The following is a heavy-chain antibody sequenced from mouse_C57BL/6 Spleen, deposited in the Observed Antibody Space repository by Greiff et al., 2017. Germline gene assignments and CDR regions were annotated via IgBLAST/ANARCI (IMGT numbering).Heavy chain of an antibody. CDR2: IYPGSGST. CDR3: ARSHYYGSSLWYFDY. CDR1: GYTFTSYW. Sequence: QVQLQQSGAELVKPGASVKMSCKASGYTFTSYWITWVKQRPGQGLEWIGDIYPGSGSTNYNEKFKSKATLTVDTSSSTAYMQLSSLTSEDSAVYYCARSHYYGSSLWYFDYWGQGTTLTVSS. D-gene: IGHD1-1*01. J-gene: IGHJ2*01. V-gene: IGHV1-55*01.